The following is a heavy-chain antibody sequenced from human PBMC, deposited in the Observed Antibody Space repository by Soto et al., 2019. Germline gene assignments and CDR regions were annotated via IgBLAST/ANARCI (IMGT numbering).Heavy chain of an antibody. CDR1: GFTFDDYA. CDR3: AKGNYAYYYYYMDV. D-gene: IGHD4-17*01. CDR2: ISWNSGDI. J-gene: IGHJ6*03. Sequence: SLRLSCAASGFTFDDYAMHWVRQAPGKGLEWVSSISWNSGDIGYADSVKGRFTISRDNAKNSLHLQMNSLRAEDTALYYCAKGNYAYYYYYMDVWGKGTTVTVSS. V-gene: IGHV3-9*01.